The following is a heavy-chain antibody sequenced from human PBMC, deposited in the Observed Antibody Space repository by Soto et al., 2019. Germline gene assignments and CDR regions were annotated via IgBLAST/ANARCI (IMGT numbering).Heavy chain of an antibody. CDR2: IIPIFGTA. D-gene: IGHD3-22*01. CDR1: GGTFSSYA. CDR3: ARPLDYYDSSGYHPSGWFDP. Sequence: SVKVSCKASGGTFSSYAISWVRQAPGQWLEWMGGIIPIFGTANYAQKFQGRVTITADESTSTAYMELSSLRSEDTAVYYCARPLDYYDSSGYHPSGWFDPWGQGTLVTVSS. J-gene: IGHJ5*02. V-gene: IGHV1-69*13.